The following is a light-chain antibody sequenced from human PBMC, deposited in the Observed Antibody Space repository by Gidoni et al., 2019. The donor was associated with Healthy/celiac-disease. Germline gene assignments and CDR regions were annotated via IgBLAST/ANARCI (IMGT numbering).Light chain of an antibody. Sequence: QSVLPQPPTVSGSSGQRVTIPCTGSSSNIGAGYDVHWYQQLPGTAPKLLIYGNSNRPSGVPDRFSGSKSGTSASLAITGLQAEDEADYYCQSYDSSLSGSAVFGGGTKLTVL. CDR1: SSNIGAGYD. CDR3: QSYDSSLSGSAV. CDR2: GNS. V-gene: IGLV1-40*01. J-gene: IGLJ2*01.